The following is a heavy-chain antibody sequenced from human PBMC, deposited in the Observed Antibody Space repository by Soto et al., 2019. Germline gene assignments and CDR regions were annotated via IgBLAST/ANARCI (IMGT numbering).Heavy chain of an antibody. CDR3: ASRPSGMTYHAVFDF. J-gene: IGHJ4*02. CDR1: GLTFGGHW. CDR2: IKPDGSEK. Sequence: LRLSCAASGLTFGGHWMTWVRQTPGKGLEWVASIKPDGSEKLYVDSVKGRFTISRDNAKNSLFLQMDSPRAEDTAVYYCASRPSGMTYHAVFDFWGQGTLVTVSS. V-gene: IGHV3-7*03. D-gene: IGHD2-21*02.